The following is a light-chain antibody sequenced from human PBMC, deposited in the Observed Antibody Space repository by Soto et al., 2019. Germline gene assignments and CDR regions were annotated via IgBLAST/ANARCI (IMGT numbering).Light chain of an antibody. CDR3: MQGIQFPFT. V-gene: IGKV2-24*01. CDR1: QSLVYSDGNTY. J-gene: IGKJ3*01. Sequence: EIVMTQTPLSSPVTLGQPASISCRSSQSLVYSDGNTYLTWLQQRPGQPPRLLIYQTSHRFSGVXDXXSGSGAGTDFTLKISRVEAEDVGVYYCMQGIQFPFTFGPGTTVDIK. CDR2: QTS.